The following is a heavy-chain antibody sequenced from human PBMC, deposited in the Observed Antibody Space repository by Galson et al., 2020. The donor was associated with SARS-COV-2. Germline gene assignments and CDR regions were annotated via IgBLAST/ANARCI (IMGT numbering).Heavy chain of an antibody. CDR1: GFTFSSYA. J-gene: IGHJ4*02. CDR2: ISYDGSNK. CDR3: ARDFEGLVDIVAYYFDY. V-gene: IGHV3-30-3*01. D-gene: IGHD5-12*01. Sequence: GGSLRLSCAASGFTFSSYAMHWARQAPGKGLEWVAVISYDGSNKYYADSVKGRFTISRDNSKNTLYLQMNSLRAEDTAVYYCARDFEGLVDIVAYYFDYWGQGTLVTVSS.